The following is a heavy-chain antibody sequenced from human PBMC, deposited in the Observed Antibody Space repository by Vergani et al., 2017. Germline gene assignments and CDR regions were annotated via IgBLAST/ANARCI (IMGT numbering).Heavy chain of an antibody. J-gene: IGHJ5*02. CDR3: ARRVVVVPAARVSWFDP. CDR1: GGSISSSSYY. Sequence: QLQLQESGPGLVKPSETLSLTCTVSGGSISSSSYYWGWIRQPPGKGLEWIGSIYYSGSTYYNPSLKSRVTISVDTSKNQFSLKLSSVTAADTAVYDCARRVVVVPAARVSWFDPWGQGTLVTVSS. CDR2: IYYSGST. D-gene: IGHD2-2*01. V-gene: IGHV4-39*01.